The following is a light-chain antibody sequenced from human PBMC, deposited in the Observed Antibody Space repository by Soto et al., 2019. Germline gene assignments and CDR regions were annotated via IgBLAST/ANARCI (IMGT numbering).Light chain of an antibody. Sequence: EIVLTQSPATLSLSPGERATLSCRASQSVSSYLAWYQQKPGQAPRLLIYGASTRATGIPARFSGRGSGTEFTLTISRLQSDDFALYYCQQYHDWPPWTFGQGTKVDIK. V-gene: IGKV3-15*01. J-gene: IGKJ1*01. CDR2: GAS. CDR1: QSVSSY. CDR3: QQYHDWPPWT.